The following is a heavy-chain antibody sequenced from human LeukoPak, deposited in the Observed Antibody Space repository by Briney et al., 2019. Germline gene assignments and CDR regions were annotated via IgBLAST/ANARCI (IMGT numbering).Heavy chain of an antibody. D-gene: IGHD1-26*01. CDR3: AKFPGSYNGGYFDY. CDR2: ISGSGGST. CDR1: GFTFSSYA. J-gene: IGHJ4*02. Sequence: GGSLRLSCAASGFTFSSYAMSWVRQATGKGLEWVSAISGSGGSTYYADSVKGRFTISRDNSKNTLYLQMNSLRAEDTAVYYCAKFPGSYNGGYFDYWGQGTLVTVSS. V-gene: IGHV3-23*01.